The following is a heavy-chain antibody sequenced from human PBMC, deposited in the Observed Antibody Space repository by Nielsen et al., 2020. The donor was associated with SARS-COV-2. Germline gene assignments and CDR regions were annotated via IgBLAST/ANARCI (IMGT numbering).Heavy chain of an antibody. V-gene: IGHV4-61*02. J-gene: IGHJ6*02. Sequence: SETLSLTCTVSGGSISSGDYYWSWIRQPAGKGLEWIGRIYATGSTNYKPSLKSRVTISVDPSKNQFSLKLRFVTAADTAVYYCARGAYGDYERMDVWGQGTSVTVSS. CDR2: IYATGST. CDR1: GGSISSGDYY. D-gene: IGHD4-17*01. CDR3: ARGAYGDYERMDV.